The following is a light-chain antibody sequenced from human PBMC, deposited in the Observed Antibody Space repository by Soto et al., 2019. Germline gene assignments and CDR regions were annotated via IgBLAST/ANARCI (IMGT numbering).Light chain of an antibody. Sequence: DIQMTQSPSTLSASVGDRVTITCRASQSISSWLAWYQQKPGKAPKLLIYKASSLESGVPSRFSGSGSGTQFTLTISSLQPDDFATYYCQHYNNYLWTFSKGTQVEIK. V-gene: IGKV1-5*03. CDR1: QSISSW. J-gene: IGKJ1*01. CDR2: KAS. CDR3: QHYNNYLWT.